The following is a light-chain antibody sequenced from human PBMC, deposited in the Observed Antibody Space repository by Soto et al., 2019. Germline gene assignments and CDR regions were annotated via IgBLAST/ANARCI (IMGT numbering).Light chain of an antibody. CDR3: QLYGNVPRT. J-gene: IGKJ1*01. V-gene: IGKV3-20*01. CDR2: GAS. Sequence: EIVLTQSPGTLSLSPGERATLSCRAIQTINRSFLAWYQHKPGQAPRLLIYGASSRATGIPDRFSGSGSGTDFILSISRLELEDFAAYYSQLYGNVPRTFGQGTKV. CDR1: QTINRSF.